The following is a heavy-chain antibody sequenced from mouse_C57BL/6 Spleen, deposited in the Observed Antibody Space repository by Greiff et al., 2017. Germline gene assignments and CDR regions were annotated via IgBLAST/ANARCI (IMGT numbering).Heavy chain of an antibody. CDR1: GFTFSDYY. J-gene: IGHJ3*01. CDR3: ARVHYYGSSPAWFAY. Sequence: EVQVVESEGGLVQPGSSMKLSCTASGFTFSDYYMAWVRQVPEKGLEWVANINYDGSSTYYLDSLKSRFIISRDNAKNILYLQMSSLKSEDTATYYCARVHYYGSSPAWFAYWGQGTLVTVSA. D-gene: IGHD1-1*01. CDR2: INYDGSST. V-gene: IGHV5-16*01.